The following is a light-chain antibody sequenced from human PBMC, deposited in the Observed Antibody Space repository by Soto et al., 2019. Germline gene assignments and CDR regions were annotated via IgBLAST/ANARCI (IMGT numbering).Light chain of an antibody. V-gene: IGKV3-15*01. CDR2: DAS. Sequence: VGMTQFPATLSVFPGERATLSCRASQSVRSNLDWYQQKPGQAPRLLIYDASTRATGIAARFSGSGSGTEFTLTISSLQSEAFAVYYCQQYNDWPLTFGGGTKVDIK. CDR1: QSVRSN. CDR3: QQYNDWPLT. J-gene: IGKJ4*01.